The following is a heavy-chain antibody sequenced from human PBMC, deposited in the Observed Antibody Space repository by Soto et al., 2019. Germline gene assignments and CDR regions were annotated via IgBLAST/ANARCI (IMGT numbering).Heavy chain of an antibody. Sequence: SETLSLTCTVSGGSISSSSYYWGWIRQPPGKGLEWIGSIYYSGSTYYNPSLKSRVTISVDTSKNQFSLKLSSVTAADTAVYYCARGMKRITIFGVVRLGMDVWGQGTTVTVSS. D-gene: IGHD3-3*01. J-gene: IGHJ6*02. CDR3: ARGMKRITIFGVVRLGMDV. CDR1: GGSISSSSYY. V-gene: IGHV4-39*01. CDR2: IYYSGST.